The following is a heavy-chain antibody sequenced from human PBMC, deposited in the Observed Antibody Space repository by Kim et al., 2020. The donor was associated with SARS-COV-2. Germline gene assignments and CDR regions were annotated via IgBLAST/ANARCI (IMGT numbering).Heavy chain of an antibody. CDR1: GGSISSSSYY. V-gene: IGHV4-39*01. CDR3: ARHHLPDSSGYYYVVAFDI. J-gene: IGHJ3*02. Sequence: SETLSLTCTVSGGSISSSSYYWGWIRQPPGKGLEWIGSIYYSGSTYYNPSLKSRVTISVDTSKNQFSLKLSSVTAADTAVYYCARHHLPDSSGYYYVVAFDIWGQGTMVTVSS. CDR2: IYYSGST. D-gene: IGHD3-22*01.